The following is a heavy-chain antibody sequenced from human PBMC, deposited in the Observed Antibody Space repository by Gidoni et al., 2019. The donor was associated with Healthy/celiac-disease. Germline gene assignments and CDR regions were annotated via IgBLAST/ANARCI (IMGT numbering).Heavy chain of an antibody. D-gene: IGHD2-15*01. CDR2: IYSGGST. V-gene: IGHV3-66*02. J-gene: IGHJ5*02. CDR1: GFTVRSNS. Sequence: EVQLVESGGGLVQPGGSLRLSCAASGFTVRSNSMSWVRQAPGKGLEWVSVIYSGGSTYYADSVKGRFTISRDNSKNTLYLQMNSLRAEDTAVYYCARVSGPYCSGGSCYYHWGQGTLVTVSS. CDR3: ARVSGPYCSGGSCYYH.